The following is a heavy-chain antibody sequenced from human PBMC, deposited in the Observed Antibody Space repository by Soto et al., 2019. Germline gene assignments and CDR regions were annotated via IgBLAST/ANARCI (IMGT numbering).Heavy chain of an antibody. CDR2: INPNSGGT. CDR3: ARYVMRRSHHNCTDV. J-gene: IGHJ6*02. D-gene: IGHD1-1*01. V-gene: IGHV1-2*04. CDR1: GYTFTGSY. Sequence: SVKVSCKASGYTFTGSYLNWVRQAPGQGLEWMGWINPNSGGTNYAQKFQGWVTMTRDTSISTAYMELSRLRSDDTAVYYCARYVMRRSHHNCTDVWGPTTT.